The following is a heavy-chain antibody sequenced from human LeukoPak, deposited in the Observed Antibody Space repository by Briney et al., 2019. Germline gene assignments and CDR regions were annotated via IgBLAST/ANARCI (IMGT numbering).Heavy chain of an antibody. D-gene: IGHD6-13*01. CDR2: INPNSGGT. CDR1: GYTFTGYY. J-gene: IGHJ4*02. V-gene: IGHV1-2*02. Sequence: GASVTVSCKASGYTFTGYYMHWVRQAPGQGLEWMGWINPNSGGTNYAQKFQGRVTMTRDTSISTAYMELSRLRSDDTAVYYCARVRDSSSFSSDTAIDYWGQGTLVTVSS. CDR3: ARVRDSSSFSSDTAIDY.